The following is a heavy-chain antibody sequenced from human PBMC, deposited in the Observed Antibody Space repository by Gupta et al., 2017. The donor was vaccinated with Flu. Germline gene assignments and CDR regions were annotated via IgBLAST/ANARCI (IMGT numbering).Heavy chain of an antibody. CDR1: GFTFISHA. CDR3: ARGSFYTYGRDYFDY. V-gene: IGHV3-33*05. J-gene: IGHJ4*02. Sequence: QVQLVESGGGVVQPGRSLRLSCVVSGFTFISHAMHWFRQVSGKGPEGVAVLSYDGRNDYYADSVKGRFIISRDHSKNTLYLQMNSLRAEDTAVYYCARGSFYTYGRDYFDYWGQGTLVTVSS. CDR2: LSYDGRND. D-gene: IGHD5-18*01.